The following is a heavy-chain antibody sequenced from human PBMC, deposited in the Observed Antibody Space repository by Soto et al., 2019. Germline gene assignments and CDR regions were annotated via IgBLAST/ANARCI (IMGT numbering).Heavy chain of an antibody. Sequence: GGPLRLCCSAFGFTCRSYAMPRVRQEQGKGLEWVSAISDSGRSTDYADSVRGRFTISRDNSKSSRYLEMDSLKPEETAVYTSAKASTYCNNDKRPRPANPDVWGQGTTVTVS. CDR2: ISDSGRST. CDR1: GFTCRSYA. V-gene: IGHV3-23*01. CDR3: AKASTYCNNDKRPRPANPDV. D-gene: IGHD2-8*01. J-gene: IGHJ6*02.